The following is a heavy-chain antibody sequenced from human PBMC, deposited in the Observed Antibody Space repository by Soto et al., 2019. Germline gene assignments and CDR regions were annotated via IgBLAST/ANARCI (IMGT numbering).Heavy chain of an antibody. D-gene: IGHD3-3*01. J-gene: IGHJ2*01. Sequence: GESLKISCAASGFTFSSYWMSWVRQAPGKGLEWVANIKQDGSEKYYVDSVKGRFTISRDNAKNSLYLQMNSLRAEDTAVYYCARVSIFGVALWYFDLWGRGTLVTVSS. CDR1: GFTFSSYW. CDR2: IKQDGSEK. V-gene: IGHV3-7*01. CDR3: ARVSIFGVALWYFDL.